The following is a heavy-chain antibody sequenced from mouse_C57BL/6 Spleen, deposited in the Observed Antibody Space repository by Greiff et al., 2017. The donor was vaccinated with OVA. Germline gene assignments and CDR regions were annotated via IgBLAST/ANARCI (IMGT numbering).Heavy chain of an antibody. D-gene: IGHD3-3*01. CDR2: ISYDGSN. V-gene: IGHV3-6*01. CDR3: ARGRDLGFFDY. Sequence: VQLKESGPGLVKPSQSLSLTCSVTGYSITSGYYWNWIRQFPGNKLEWMGYISYDGSNNYNPSLKNRISITRDTSKHQFFLKLNSVTTEDTATYYGARGRDLGFFDYWGQGTTLTVSS. J-gene: IGHJ2*01. CDR1: GYSITSGYY.